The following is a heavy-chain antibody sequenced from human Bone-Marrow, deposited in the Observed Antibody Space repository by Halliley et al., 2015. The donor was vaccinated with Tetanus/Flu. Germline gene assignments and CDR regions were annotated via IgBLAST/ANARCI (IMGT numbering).Heavy chain of an antibody. V-gene: IGHV4-30-4*01. D-gene: IGHD1-20*01. J-gene: IGHJ3*02. CDR2: IHYSGST. Sequence: CIGYIHYSGSTYYNPSLKRRLTVSIDTSKDQFSLQLTSVTAADTAVYYCARRRYTSNGDFFDIWGQGTMVTVSS. CDR3: ARRRYTSNGDFFDI.